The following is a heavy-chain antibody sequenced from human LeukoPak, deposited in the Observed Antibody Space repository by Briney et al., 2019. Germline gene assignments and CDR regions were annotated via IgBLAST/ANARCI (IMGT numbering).Heavy chain of an antibody. V-gene: IGHV3-30*01. CDR3: ARDRVTIFGVVAYYFDY. CDR2: ISYDGSNK. D-gene: IGHD3-3*01. J-gene: IGHJ4*02. CDR1: GFTFSSYA. Sequence: PGGSLRLSCAASGFTFSSYAMHWVRQAPGKGLEWVAVISYDGSNKYYADSVKGRFTISRDNSKNTLYLQMNSLRAEGTAVYYCARDRVTIFGVVAYYFDYWGQGTLVTVSS.